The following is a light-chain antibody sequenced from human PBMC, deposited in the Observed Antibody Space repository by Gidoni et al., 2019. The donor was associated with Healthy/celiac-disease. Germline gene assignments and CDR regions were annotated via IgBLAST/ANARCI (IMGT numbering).Light chain of an antibody. J-gene: IGKJ4*01. V-gene: IGKV3-11*01. CDR1: QSVSSY. Sequence: EIVLTQSPATLSLSPGERATLSCRASQSVSSYLAWYQQIPGQAPRLLIYDASSGSGTDFTLTLSSLVPEDFAVYYCQQRINWPLTFXGXTKVEIK. CDR2: DAS. CDR3: QQRINWPLT.